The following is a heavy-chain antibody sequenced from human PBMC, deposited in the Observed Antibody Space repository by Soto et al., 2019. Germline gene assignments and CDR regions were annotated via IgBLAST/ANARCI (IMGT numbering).Heavy chain of an antibody. CDR1: GFTFSNAW. CDR2: IKSKTDGGTT. V-gene: IGHV3-15*07. J-gene: IGHJ4*02. Sequence: EVQLVESGGGLVKPGGSLRLSCAASGFTFSNAWMNWVRQAPGKGLEWVGRIKSKTDGGTTDYAAPVKGRFTISSDDSKNTLSLQMNSLKTEDTAVYYCTTEVYLTFFDYWGQGTLVTVSS. CDR3: TTEVYLTFFDY.